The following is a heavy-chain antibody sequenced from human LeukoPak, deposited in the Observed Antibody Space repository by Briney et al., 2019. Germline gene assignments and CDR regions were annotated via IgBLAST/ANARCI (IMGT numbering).Heavy chain of an antibody. D-gene: IGHD5-12*01. CDR1: GGSISSYY. V-gene: IGHV4-59*12. CDR3: ARGYSGYPIDY. CDR2: IYHSGST. Sequence: SETLSLTCTVAGGSISSYYWSWIRQPPGKGLEWIGEIYHSGSTNYNPSLKSRVTISVDKSKNQFSLKLSSVTAADTAVYYCARGYSGYPIDYWGQGTLVTVSS. J-gene: IGHJ4*02.